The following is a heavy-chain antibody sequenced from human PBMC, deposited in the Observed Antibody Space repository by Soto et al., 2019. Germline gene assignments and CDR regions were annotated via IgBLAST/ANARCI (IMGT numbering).Heavy chain of an antibody. CDR1: GYSISSGYY. CDR3: ARDLYVGVYYDSSGPSPPIQTHLYYYGMDV. CDR2: IYHGGST. V-gene: IGHV4-38-2*02. D-gene: IGHD3-22*01. J-gene: IGHJ6*02. Sequence: PSETLSLTCAVSGYSISSGYYWGWLRQPPGKGLEWIGSIYHGGSTYYNPSLNSRVTLSIDMTNNHVSLILNSVTAADTAVYYCARDLYVGVYYDSSGPSPPIQTHLYYYGMDVWGQGTTVTVSS.